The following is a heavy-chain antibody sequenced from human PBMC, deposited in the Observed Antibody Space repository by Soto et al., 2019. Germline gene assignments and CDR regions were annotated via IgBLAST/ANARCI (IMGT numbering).Heavy chain of an antibody. D-gene: IGHD2-21*01. CDR1: GYDFTSYG. Sequence: QGQLLQSGDEVKKPGASVRVSCRASGYDFTSYGISWVRQAPGQGLEWVSWISAYNGKRDTAQKFQGRVTITLDTSTDTAHMELGDLKYADTAVYYCARGRIVASIHDAFEIWGQGTMVAVSS. CDR2: ISAYNGKR. CDR3: ARGRIVASIHDAFEI. V-gene: IGHV1-18*01. J-gene: IGHJ3*02.